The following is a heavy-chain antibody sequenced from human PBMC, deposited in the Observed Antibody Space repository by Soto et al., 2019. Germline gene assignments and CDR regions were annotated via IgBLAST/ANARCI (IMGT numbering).Heavy chain of an antibody. D-gene: IGHD1-7*01. CDR2: SSATGSGT. CDR1: GFTFSSYG. Sequence: EMQLLESGGGLVQPGGALRLSCAVSGFTFSSYGMTWVRQAPGKGLEWISFSSATGSGTYYADSVKGRFTISRDNSKNTLYLQMTSLRADDTAVYYCAKDRRAGGNYGFYSDCWGQGALVIVSS. CDR3: AKDRRAGGNYGFYSDC. J-gene: IGHJ4*02. V-gene: IGHV3-23*01.